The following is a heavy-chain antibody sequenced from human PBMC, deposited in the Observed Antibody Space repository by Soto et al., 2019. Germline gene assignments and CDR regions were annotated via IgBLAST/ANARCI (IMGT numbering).Heavy chain of an antibody. D-gene: IGHD2-2*01. Sequence: VKVSCKASGFTFSDYYMHWVREAPGQGLEWMGWLNPKSGGTTYAQKFQGRLTLSRDTSINTAYMELSRLSIDDTALYYCARERYQVLSDGTDVWGQGTTLTVSS. V-gene: IGHV1-2*02. CDR1: GFTFSDYY. CDR3: ARERYQVLSDGTDV. J-gene: IGHJ6*02. CDR2: LNPKSGGT.